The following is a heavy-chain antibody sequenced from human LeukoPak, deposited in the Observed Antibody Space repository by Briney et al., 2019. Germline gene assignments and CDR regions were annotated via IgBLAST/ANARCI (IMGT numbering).Heavy chain of an antibody. J-gene: IGHJ4*02. Sequence: ASVKVSCKTSGYTFTGSYMHWVRQAPGQGLEWMGRINPNSGGTNYAQKFQGRVTMTRDTSISTAYMELSGLRSDDTAVYYCARVPVYYYDSSGYYWGDYWGQGTLVTVSS. CDR3: ARVPVYYYDSSGYYWGDY. V-gene: IGHV1-2*06. CDR1: GYTFTGSY. D-gene: IGHD3-22*01. CDR2: INPNSGGT.